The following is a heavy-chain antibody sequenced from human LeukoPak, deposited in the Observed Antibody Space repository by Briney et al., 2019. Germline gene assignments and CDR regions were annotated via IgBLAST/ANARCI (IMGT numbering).Heavy chain of an antibody. J-gene: IGHJ4*02. CDR1: GFTFSTYS. CDR2: ISSTSSYI. CDR3: ARDLGYEAFDY. Sequence: GGSLRLSCAASGFTFSTYSMNWVRQAPGKGLEWVSSISSTSSYIYYADSVKGRFTISRDNAKSSLYLQMNSLRAEDTAVYYCARDLGYEAFDYWGQGTLVTVSS. V-gene: IGHV3-21*01. D-gene: IGHD3-16*01.